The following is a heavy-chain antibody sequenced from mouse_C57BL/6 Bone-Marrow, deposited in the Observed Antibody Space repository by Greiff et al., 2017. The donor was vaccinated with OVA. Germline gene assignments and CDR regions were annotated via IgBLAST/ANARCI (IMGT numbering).Heavy chain of an antibody. CDR1: GYTFTSYW. Sequence: VQLQQPGAELVMPGASVKLSCKASGYTFTSYWMHWVKQRPGQGLEWIGEIDPSDSYTNYNQKFQGKSTLTVDKSSSTAYMQLSSLTSEDSAVYYCARAAWDYYGSSYEGYFDYWGQGTTLTVSS. V-gene: IGHV1-69*01. CDR3: ARAAWDYYGSSYEGYFDY. J-gene: IGHJ2*01. D-gene: IGHD1-1*01. CDR2: IDPSDSYT.